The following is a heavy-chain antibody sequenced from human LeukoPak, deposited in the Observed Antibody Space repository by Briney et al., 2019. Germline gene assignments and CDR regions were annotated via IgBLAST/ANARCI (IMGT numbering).Heavy chain of an antibody. J-gene: IGHJ4*02. D-gene: IGHD1-1*01. CDR2: IYPGDSDT. CDR1: GYSFNSYW. Sequence: GESLKLSCKGSGYSFNSYWIGWVRQIPGKGLVWMWIIYPGDSDTRYTPSFQGQFTISADKSISTAYLQWSSLKAADTAMYYCARPVDWDGGYYYDYWGQVTLVTVSS. CDR3: ARPVDWDGGYYYDY. V-gene: IGHV5-51*03.